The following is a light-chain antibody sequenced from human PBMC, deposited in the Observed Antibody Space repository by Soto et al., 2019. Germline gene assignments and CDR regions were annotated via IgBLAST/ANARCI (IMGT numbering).Light chain of an antibody. CDR2: AAS. CDR3: QQLNSYPIT. CDR1: QGISSY. Sequence: DIQLTQSPSFLSASVGDRVTITCRASQGISSYLAWYQQKPGKAPNLLIYAASTLQSGVPSRFSGSGSGTEFTLTISSLQPEEFATYFCQQLNSYPITIGQGTRLEIK. V-gene: IGKV1-9*01. J-gene: IGKJ5*01.